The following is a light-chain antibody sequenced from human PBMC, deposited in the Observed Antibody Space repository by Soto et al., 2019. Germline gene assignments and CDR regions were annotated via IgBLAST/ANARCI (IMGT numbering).Light chain of an antibody. Sequence: EVVLTQSPGTLSLSPGDTATLSCRATQSISSGYLAWYQQKPGQAPRLLIYGASSRANGIPDRFSGIGSGADFTLTITGLEPDDSAVYYCQHYGSSTRTFGQGTQVEI. CDR3: QHYGSSTRT. J-gene: IGKJ1*01. V-gene: IGKV3-20*01. CDR2: GAS. CDR1: QSISSGY.